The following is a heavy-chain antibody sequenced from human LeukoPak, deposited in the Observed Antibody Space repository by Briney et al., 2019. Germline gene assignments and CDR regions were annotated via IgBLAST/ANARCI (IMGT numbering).Heavy chain of an antibody. D-gene: IGHD3-10*01. Sequence: PSETLSLTCNVAGYSISSGYYWGWLRQSPGKGLEWIASIYHTGETHYHPSLKSRVSISVDTSNNQFSLRSTSATAADTAMYYCARGRFAELLFDIWGQGTLVTVSS. V-gene: IGHV4-38-2*02. CDR1: GYSISSGYY. CDR2: IYHTGET. CDR3: ARGRFAELLFDI. J-gene: IGHJ4*02.